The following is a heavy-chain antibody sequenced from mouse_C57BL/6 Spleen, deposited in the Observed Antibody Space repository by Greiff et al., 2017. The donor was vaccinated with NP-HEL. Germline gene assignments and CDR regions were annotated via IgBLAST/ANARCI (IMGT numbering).Heavy chain of an antibody. CDR1: GFTFSSYT. Sequence: EVKVVESGGGLVKPGGSLKLSCAASGFTFSSYTMSWVRQTPEKRLEWVATISGGGGNTYYPDSVKGRFTISRDNAKNTLYLQMSSLRSEDTALYYCARQGSFDYWGQGTTLTVSS. J-gene: IGHJ2*01. V-gene: IGHV5-9*01. CDR2: ISGGGGNT. CDR3: ARQGSFDY.